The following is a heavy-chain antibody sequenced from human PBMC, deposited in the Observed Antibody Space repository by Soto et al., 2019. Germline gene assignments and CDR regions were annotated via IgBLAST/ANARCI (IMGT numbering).Heavy chain of an antibody. V-gene: IGHV4-31*03. CDR1: GGSISSGGYY. J-gene: IGHJ6*02. Sequence: SETLSLTCTVSGGSISSGGYYWSWIRQYPGKGLEWIGYIYYSGSTYYNPSLKSRIIISIDTSNNQFSLKLSSVTAADTAVYYCARVSMVRGITYYYYYYGMDVWGRGTTVTVSS. CDR3: ARVSMVRGITYYYYYYGMDV. CDR2: IYYSGST. D-gene: IGHD3-10*01.